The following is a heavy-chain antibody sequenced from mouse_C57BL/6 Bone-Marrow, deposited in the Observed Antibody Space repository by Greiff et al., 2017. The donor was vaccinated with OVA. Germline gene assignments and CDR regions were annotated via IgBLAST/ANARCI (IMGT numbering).Heavy chain of an antibody. J-gene: IGHJ4*01. CDR2: IHPNSGST. D-gene: IGHD2-3*01. CDR1: GYTFTSYW. V-gene: IGHV1-64*01. Sequence: QVQLKQSGAELVKLGASVKLSCKASGYTFTSYWMHWVKQRPGQGLEWIGMIHPNSGSTNYNEKFKSKATLTVDKSSSTAYMQLSSLTSEDSAVYYCARRWLPLYAMDYWGQGTSVTVSS. CDR3: ARRWLPLYAMDY.